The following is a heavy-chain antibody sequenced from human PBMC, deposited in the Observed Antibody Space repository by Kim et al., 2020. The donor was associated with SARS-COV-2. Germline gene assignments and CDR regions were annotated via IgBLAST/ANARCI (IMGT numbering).Heavy chain of an antibody. V-gene: IGHV4-39*01. CDR2: IYYTGNT. CDR3: ARLLSRSWCFDF. D-gene: IGHD6-13*01. J-gene: IGHJ4*02. CDR1: GASISTNNYY. Sequence: SETLSLTCTVSGASISTNNYYWAWIRQPPGKALEWIGSIYYTGNTYYNPSLESRVTISIDTSKNQFSLKLSSVTAADTAMYYCARLLSRSWCFDFWGQGTLVTVSS.